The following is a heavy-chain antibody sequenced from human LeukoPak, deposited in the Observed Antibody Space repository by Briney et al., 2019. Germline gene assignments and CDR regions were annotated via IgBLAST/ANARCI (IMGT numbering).Heavy chain of an antibody. D-gene: IGHD5-24*01. CDR1: GGSISSYY. Sequence: PSETLSLTCTVSGGSISSYYWSWIRQPPGKGLEWIGYISYTGGTNYNPSLKSRVTISVDTSKNQFSLKLSSVTAADTAVYYCARVPPLSRPDTGNNYYLDYWGQGTLVTVSS. CDR2: ISYTGGT. V-gene: IGHV4-59*01. J-gene: IGHJ4*02. CDR3: ARVPPLSRPDTGNNYYLDY.